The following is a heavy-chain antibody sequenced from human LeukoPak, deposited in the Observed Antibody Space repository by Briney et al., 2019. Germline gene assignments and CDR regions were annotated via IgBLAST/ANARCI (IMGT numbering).Heavy chain of an antibody. Sequence: SETLSLTCAVSGYSISSSNWWGWIQQPPGKGLEWIGYIYYSGSTYYNPSLKSRVTMSVDTSKNQFSLKLSSVTAVDTAVYYCARSRGETEFDYWGQGTLVTVSS. J-gene: IGHJ4*02. CDR3: ARSRGETEFDY. D-gene: IGHD5-24*01. V-gene: IGHV4-28*01. CDR1: GYSISSSNW. CDR2: IYYSGST.